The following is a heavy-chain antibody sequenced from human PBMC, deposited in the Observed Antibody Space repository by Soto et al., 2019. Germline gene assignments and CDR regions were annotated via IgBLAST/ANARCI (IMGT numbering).Heavy chain of an antibody. CDR2: ISSGGST. CDR3: ASVGNFDIWGWFDP. D-gene: IGHD3-9*01. Sequence: EVQLVESGGGLVQPGGSLRLSCAASGFTVSSNYMSCVRQAPGKGLEWVSVISSGGSTYYADSVKGRFTISRDNSKNTLYFQMNSLRAEDTAVYYCASVGNFDIWGWFDPWGQGTLVTVSS. CDR1: GFTVSSNY. J-gene: IGHJ5*02. V-gene: IGHV3-66*01.